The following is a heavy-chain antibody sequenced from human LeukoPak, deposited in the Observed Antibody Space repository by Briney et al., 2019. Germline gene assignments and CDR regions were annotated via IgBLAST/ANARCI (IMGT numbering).Heavy chain of an antibody. D-gene: IGHD5-18*01. J-gene: IGHJ4*02. CDR1: GYTFTGYY. CDR2: INPNTGST. CDR3: ARTDTAMVTVGY. Sequence: ASVKVSCKASGYTFTGYYMHWVRQAPGQGLEWMGWINPNTGSTNYAQKFQGRVTMTRDTSITTAYMELSSLRSDDTAVYYCARTDTAMVTVGYWGQGTLVTVSS. V-gene: IGHV1-2*02.